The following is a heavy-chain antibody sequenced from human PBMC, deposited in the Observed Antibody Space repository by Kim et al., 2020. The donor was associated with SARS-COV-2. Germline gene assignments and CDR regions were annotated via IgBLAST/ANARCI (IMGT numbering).Heavy chain of an antibody. D-gene: IGHD2-21*02. V-gene: IGHV4-39*01. Sequence: STFHNPALKRRVNISIDTSKSQFSLKLSSVTAADTAVYYCARRDLGVTFDYWGQGTLVIVSS. CDR2: ST. J-gene: IGHJ4*02. CDR3: ARRDLGVTFDY.